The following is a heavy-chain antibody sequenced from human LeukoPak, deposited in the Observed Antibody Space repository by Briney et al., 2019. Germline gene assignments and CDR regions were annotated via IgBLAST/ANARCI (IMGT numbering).Heavy chain of an antibody. D-gene: IGHD6-13*01. CDR1: GYTFTGYY. J-gene: IGHJ4*02. V-gene: IGHV1-2*04. CDR3: AREGPYSSSWYSRGLDY. CDR2: INPNSGGT. Sequence: ASVKVSCKASGYTFTGYYMHWVRQAPGQGLEWMGWINPNSGGTNYAQKFQGWVTMTRDTSISTAYMELSRLRSNDTAVYYCAREGPYSSSWYSRGLDYWGQGTLVTVSS.